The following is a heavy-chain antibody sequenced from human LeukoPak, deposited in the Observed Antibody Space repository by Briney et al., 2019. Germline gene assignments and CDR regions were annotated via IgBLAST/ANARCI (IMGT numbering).Heavy chain of an antibody. J-gene: IGHJ4*02. CDR3: TTDPGTYDILTGSYKGGYFDF. Sequence: ETLSLTCTVSGGSISSYYWSWVRQAPGKGLEWVGRIKVKTDGGATDYSAPVKGRFTISRDDSKNTLYLQMNSLKTEDTAVYYCTTDPGTYDILTGSYKGGYFDFWGQGTLVTVSS. V-gene: IGHV3-15*07. CDR1: GGSISSYY. D-gene: IGHD3-9*01. CDR2: IKVKTDGGAT.